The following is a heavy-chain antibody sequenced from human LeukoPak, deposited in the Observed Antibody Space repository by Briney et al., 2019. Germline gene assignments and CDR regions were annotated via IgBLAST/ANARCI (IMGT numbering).Heavy chain of an antibody. D-gene: IGHD6-13*01. CDR3: AKDQSSSWWEFDY. Sequence: GGSLRLSCAASGFTFSSYGMHWVRQAPGKGLEWVAVISYDGSNKYYADSVKGRFTISRDNSKNTLYLQMNSLRAEDMAVYYCAKDQSSSWWEFDYWGQGTLVTVSS. V-gene: IGHV3-30*18. J-gene: IGHJ4*02. CDR1: GFTFSSYG. CDR2: ISYDGSNK.